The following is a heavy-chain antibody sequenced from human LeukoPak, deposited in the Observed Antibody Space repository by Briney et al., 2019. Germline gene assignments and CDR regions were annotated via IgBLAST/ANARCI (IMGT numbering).Heavy chain of an antibody. CDR3: ARTVGTRFRGYNDAFDI. CDR2: ISAYNGNT. J-gene: IGHJ3*02. Sequence: GASVKVSCKASGYTFTSYGISWVRQAPGQGLEWMGWISAYNGNTNYAQKLQGRVTMTTDTSTSTAYMELRSLRSDDTAVYYCARTVGTRFRGYNDAFDIWGQGKMVTVSS. V-gene: IGHV1-18*01. CDR1: GYTFTSYG. D-gene: IGHD5-24*01.